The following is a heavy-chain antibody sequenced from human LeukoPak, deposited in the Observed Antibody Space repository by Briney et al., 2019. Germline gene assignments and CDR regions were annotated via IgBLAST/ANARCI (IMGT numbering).Heavy chain of an antibody. Sequence: TSETLSLTCTVSGGSISNYYWNWIRQPPGKGLEWIGYIYYTGNTNYNPSLKSRVTISVDTSKNQFSLKLSSVTAADTAVYYCSRDPLQLRSWGQGTLVTVSS. J-gene: IGHJ5*02. D-gene: IGHD1-1*01. V-gene: IGHV4-59*01. CDR2: IYYTGNT. CDR1: GGSISNYY. CDR3: SRDPLQLRS.